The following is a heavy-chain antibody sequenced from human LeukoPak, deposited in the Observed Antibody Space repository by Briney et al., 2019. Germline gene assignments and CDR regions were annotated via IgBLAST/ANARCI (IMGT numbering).Heavy chain of an antibody. D-gene: IGHD4-17*01. V-gene: IGHV3-21*01. CDR1: GFTFRTYT. J-gene: IGHJ4*02. Sequence: PGGSLRLSCAASGFTFRTYTMKWVRQAPGKGLEWVSSITSSSSYIYYADSVEGRLTISRDDAKNSLYLQMNSLRVEDTAVYYCARGLRTTTIDYWGQGTLVTVSS. CDR3: ARGLRTTTIDY. CDR2: ITSSSSYI.